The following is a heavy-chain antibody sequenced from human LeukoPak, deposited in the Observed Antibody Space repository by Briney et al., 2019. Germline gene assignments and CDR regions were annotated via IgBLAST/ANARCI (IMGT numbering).Heavy chain of an antibody. J-gene: IGHJ4*02. D-gene: IGHD3-22*01. CDR2: INHSGST. CDR3: ARTYDSSGYYRYHFDY. CDR1: GGSFSGYY. Sequence: PSETLSLTCAVYGGSFSGYYWSWIRQPPGKGLEWIGEINHSGSTNYNPSLKSRVTISVDTSKNQFSLKLSSVTAADTAVYYCARTYDSSGYYRYHFDYWGQGTLVTVSS. V-gene: IGHV4-34*01.